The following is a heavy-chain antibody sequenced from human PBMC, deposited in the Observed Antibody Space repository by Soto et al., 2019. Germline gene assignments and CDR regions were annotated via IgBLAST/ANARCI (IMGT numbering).Heavy chain of an antibody. D-gene: IGHD4-17*01. V-gene: IGHV4-34*01. Sequence: QVQLQKWGAGLLKPSETLSLTCAVYGGSFSGYYWSWIRQPPGKGLEWIGEINHSGSTNYNPSLKSRVTISVDTSKNQFSLKLSSVTAADTAVYYCAREYGDYGVIDYWGQGTLVTVSS. CDR3: AREYGDYGVIDY. CDR2: INHSGST. CDR1: GGSFSGYY. J-gene: IGHJ4*02.